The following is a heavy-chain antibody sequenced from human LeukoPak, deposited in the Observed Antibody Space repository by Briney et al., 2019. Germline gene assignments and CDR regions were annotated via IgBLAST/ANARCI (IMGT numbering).Heavy chain of an antibody. J-gene: IGHJ3*02. V-gene: IGHV3-30-3*01. CDR2: IAYDGSFK. Sequence: GKSLRLSCAASGFTFSNYVMHWVRQAPGKGLEWVAVIAYDGSFKYYADSVKGRATISRDNIKNTLHLEMNSLRSEDTAVYYCAREGPMPAAGTISLGAFDIWGQGTMVTVSS. CDR1: GFTFSNYV. CDR3: AREGPMPAAGTISLGAFDI. D-gene: IGHD6-13*01.